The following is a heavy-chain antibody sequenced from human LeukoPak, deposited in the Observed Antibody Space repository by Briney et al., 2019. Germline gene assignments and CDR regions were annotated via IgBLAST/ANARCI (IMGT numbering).Heavy chain of an antibody. V-gene: IGHV3-7*01. Sequence: QAGGSLRLSCAASGFTLSTYWMNWVRQAPGKGLEWVANIEPDGSEEYYVDSMEGRFTISRDNAKNSLYLQMNSLRAEDTAVYYCARGVGGTTDYWGQGTLVIVSS. J-gene: IGHJ4*02. CDR3: ARGVGGTTDY. CDR2: IEPDGSEE. CDR1: GFTLSTYW. D-gene: IGHD1-26*01.